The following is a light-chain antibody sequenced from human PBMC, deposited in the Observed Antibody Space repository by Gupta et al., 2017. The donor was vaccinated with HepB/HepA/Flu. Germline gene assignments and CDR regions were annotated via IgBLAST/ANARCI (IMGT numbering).Light chain of an antibody. CDR1: QSVANY. J-gene: IGKJ2*01. CDR3: RQRSNWHT. V-gene: IGKV3-11*01. CDR2: DAS. Sequence: EIVLTQSPATLSLSPGERATLSCRASQSVANYIAWYQQKPGQAPRLLIYDASNRATGIPARFSGSGSGTDFTLTISSREPEDFALYYCRQRSNWHTFGPGTNLEIK.